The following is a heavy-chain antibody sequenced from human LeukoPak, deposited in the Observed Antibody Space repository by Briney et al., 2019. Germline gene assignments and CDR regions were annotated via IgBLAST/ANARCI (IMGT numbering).Heavy chain of an antibody. D-gene: IGHD2-15*01. CDR1: GYTFTSYA. CDR3: ARELALGYCSGGSCQGAEYFQH. J-gene: IGHJ1*01. Sequence: ASVKVSCKASGYTFTSYAMNWVRQAPGQGLEWMGWINTNTGNPTYAQGFTGRFVFSLDTSVSTAYLQISSLKAEDTAVYYCARELALGYCSGGSCQGAEYFQHWGQGTLVTVSS. CDR2: INTNTGNP. V-gene: IGHV7-4-1*02.